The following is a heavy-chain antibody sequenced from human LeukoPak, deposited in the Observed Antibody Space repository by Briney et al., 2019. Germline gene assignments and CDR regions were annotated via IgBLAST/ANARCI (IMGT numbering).Heavy chain of an antibody. D-gene: IGHD3-22*01. V-gene: IGHV4-39*01. CDR3: ARHPFYDSRTYYTYYFAC. CDR2: IHYSGST. Sequence: SETLSLTCTVSGGSISTSSYYWGWIRQPPGKGLEWIGSIHYSGSTYYNPSLKSRLTISVDTAKNHFSLKLSSVTAADTAVYFCARHPFYDSRTYYTYYFACWRKGTLVTVSS. J-gene: IGHJ4*02. CDR1: GGSISTSSYY.